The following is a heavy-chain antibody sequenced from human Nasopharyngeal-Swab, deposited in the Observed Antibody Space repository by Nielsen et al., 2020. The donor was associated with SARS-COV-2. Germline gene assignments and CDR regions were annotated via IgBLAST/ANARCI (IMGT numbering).Heavy chain of an antibody. J-gene: IGHJ6*02. CDR3: ARDWVVVVTGSSSDYYYYGMDV. D-gene: IGHD2-21*02. Sequence: SVKVSCKASGGTFSSYAISWVRQAPGQGLEWMGGIIPIFGTANYAQKLQGRVTMTTDTSTSTAYMELRSLRSDDTAVYYCARDWVVVVTGSSSDYYYYGMDVWGQGTTVTVSS. V-gene: IGHV1-69*05. CDR1: GGTFSSYA. CDR2: IIPIFGTA.